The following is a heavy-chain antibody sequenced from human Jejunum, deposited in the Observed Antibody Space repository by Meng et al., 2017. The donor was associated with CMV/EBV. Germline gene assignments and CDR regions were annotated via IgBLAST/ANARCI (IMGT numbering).Heavy chain of an antibody. D-gene: IGHD3-16*02. CDR3: ATVPCSYPPFNAFDS. Sequence: QVQLVQSGAEVKKPGASVKVSCKASGYTFTGYYMHWVRQAHGQGLEWMGWINPNSGGTNYAQKFQGWVTMTRDTSISTAYMELSSLRSDDTAVYYCATVPCSYPPFNAFDSWGQGTLVTVSS. CDR1: GYTFTGYY. CDR2: INPNSGGT. J-gene: IGHJ4*02. V-gene: IGHV1-2*04.